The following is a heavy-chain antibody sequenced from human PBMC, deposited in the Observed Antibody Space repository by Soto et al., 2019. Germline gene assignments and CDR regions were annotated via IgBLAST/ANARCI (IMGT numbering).Heavy chain of an antibody. CDR1: GYTFTTYW. V-gene: IGHV5-51*01. D-gene: IGHD5-12*01. CDR3: ARLNYAAYGGYDSAFDT. J-gene: IGHJ4*02. CDR2: IYPGDSDV. Sequence: PGESLKISCQGSGYTFTTYWVGWVRQRPGKGLDWMGNIYPGDSDVKYSPSFQGQVTISVDKSISTAYLQWNSLKASDTAVYYCARLNYAAYGGYDSAFDTWGQGTLVTVSS.